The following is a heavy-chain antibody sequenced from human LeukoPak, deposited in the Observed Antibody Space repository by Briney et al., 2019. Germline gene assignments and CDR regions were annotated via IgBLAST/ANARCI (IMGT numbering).Heavy chain of an antibody. D-gene: IGHD6-19*01. J-gene: IGHJ5*02. CDR2: INHSGST. CDR1: GGSFSGYY. Sequence: SETLSLTCAVYGGSFSGYYWSWIRQPPGKGLEWIGEINHSGSTNYNPSLKSRVTISVDTSKNQFSLKLSSVTAADTAVYYCARAKQFYQWLVPGNWFDPWGQGTLVTVSS. V-gene: IGHV4-34*01. CDR3: ARAKQFYQWLVPGNWFDP.